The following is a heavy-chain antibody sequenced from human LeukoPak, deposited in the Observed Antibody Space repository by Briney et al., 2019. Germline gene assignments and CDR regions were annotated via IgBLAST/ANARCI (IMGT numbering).Heavy chain of an antibody. CDR2: INPNSGGT. Sequence: GASVKVSCKASGYTFTGYYMHWVRQAPGQGLEWMGWINPNSGGTNYAQKFQGRVTMTRDTSISTAYMELSRLRSDDTAVYYCATNSGYYDWALIDYWGQGTLVTVSS. CDR1: GYTFTGYY. J-gene: IGHJ4*02. D-gene: IGHD3-22*01. V-gene: IGHV1-2*02. CDR3: ATNSGYYDWALIDY.